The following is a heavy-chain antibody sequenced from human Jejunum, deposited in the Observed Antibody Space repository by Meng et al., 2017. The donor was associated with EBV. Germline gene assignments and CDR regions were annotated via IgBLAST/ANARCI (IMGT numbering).Heavy chain of an antibody. CDR3: ATGNYGDYSGSDY. D-gene: IGHD4-17*01. CDR1: GYTFTDYY. V-gene: IGHV1-2*06. J-gene: IGHJ4*02. Sequence: QVQLVQSGAEVKTPGASVKLSGKASGYTFTDYYMHWVRQAPGQGFEWMGRINPNSGGTNYVEKFQGRVTMTGDTSISTAYMELNSLKSDDTAVYYCATGNYGDYSGSDYWGQGTLVTVAA. CDR2: INPNSGGT.